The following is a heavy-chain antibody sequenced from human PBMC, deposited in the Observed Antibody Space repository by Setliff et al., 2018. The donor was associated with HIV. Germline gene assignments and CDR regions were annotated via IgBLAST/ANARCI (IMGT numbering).Heavy chain of an antibody. D-gene: IGHD7-27*01. J-gene: IGHJ4*02. CDR1: GFRFSDYT. Sequence: GGSLRLSCAPSGFRFSDYTMNWVRQAPGKGLEWVSYISGDTRIINYADSVKGRFTISRDNAKNSLYLQMNSLRVKDTALYYCARDLNWGFDYWGQGTLVTVSS. V-gene: IGHV3-48*01. CDR2: ISGDTRII. CDR3: ARDLNWGFDY.